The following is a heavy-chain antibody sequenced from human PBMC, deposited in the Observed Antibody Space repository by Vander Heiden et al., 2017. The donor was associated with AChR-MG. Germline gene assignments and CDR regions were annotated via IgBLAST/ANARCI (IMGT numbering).Heavy chain of an antibody. CDR1: GFTVSSNY. D-gene: IGHD1-26*01. CDR3: ARGGRVGATDPGY. V-gene: IGHV3-53*01. CDR2: IYSGGRT. Sequence: EVQLVESGGGLIQPGGSLRLSCAASGFTVSSNYMSWVRQAPGKGLEWVSVIYSGGRTYYADAVKGRFTISRDNSKNTMYLQMNRLRAEDTAVYYCARGGRVGATDPGYWGQGTLVTVSS. J-gene: IGHJ4*02.